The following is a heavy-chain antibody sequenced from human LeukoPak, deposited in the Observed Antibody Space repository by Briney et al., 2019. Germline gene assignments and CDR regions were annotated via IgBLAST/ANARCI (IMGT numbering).Heavy chain of an antibody. D-gene: IGHD3-10*01. CDR1: GFTFDSYV. J-gene: IGHJ4*02. CDR3: ATLRGSGSSYFDS. V-gene: IGHV3-23*01. Sequence: GGSLRLSCAASGFTFDSYVMSWVRQAPGKGLEWVPTISASGIGTYYADSVKGRFTVSRDNSENTLYLQMNSLRADDTAVYYCATLRGSGSSYFDSWGQGTLVTVSS. CDR2: ISASGIGT.